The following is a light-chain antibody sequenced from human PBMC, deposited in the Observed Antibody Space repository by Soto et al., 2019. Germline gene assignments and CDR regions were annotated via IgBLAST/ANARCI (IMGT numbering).Light chain of an antibody. J-gene: IGLJ1*01. CDR1: SSDVGGYNY. CDR3: SSYRTSNTRQIV. CDR2: DVS. Sequence: QSALTQPASVSGSPGQSITISCTGTSSDVGGYNYVSWYQHHPGKAPKLMIYDVSNRPSGVSNRFSGSKSGNTASLSISVLQPEDEADYYCSSYRTSNTRQIVCGTGTKLTVL. V-gene: IGLV2-14*03.